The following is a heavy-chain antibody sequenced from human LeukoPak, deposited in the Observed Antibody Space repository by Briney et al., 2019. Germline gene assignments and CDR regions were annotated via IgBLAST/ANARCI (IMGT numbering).Heavy chain of an antibody. J-gene: IGHJ4*02. D-gene: IGHD5-24*01. CDR1: GFTFSSYA. CDR2: ISGSGSNT. CDR3: ARDGEDGYNLGDFDY. V-gene: IGHV3-23*01. Sequence: GGSLRLSCTAPGFTFSSYAMSWVRQAPGKGLEWVSAISGSGSNTYYADSVKGRFTISRDNSKNTLYLQMNSLRAEDTAVYYCARDGEDGYNLGDFDYWGQGTLVTVSS.